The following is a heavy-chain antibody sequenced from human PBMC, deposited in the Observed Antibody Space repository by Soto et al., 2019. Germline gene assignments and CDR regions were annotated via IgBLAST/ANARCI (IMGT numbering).Heavy chain of an antibody. D-gene: IGHD2-2*01. CDR3: ARAVRMVVPAAAQFDY. V-gene: IGHV4-59*01. Sequence: QVQLQESGPGLVKPSETLSLTCTVSGGSISSYYWSWIRQPPGKGLEWIGYIYYSGSTNYNPSLKSRVTISVDTSKNQFSLKLSSVTAADTAVYYCARAVRMVVPAAAQFDYWGQGTLVTVSS. J-gene: IGHJ4*02. CDR2: IYYSGST. CDR1: GGSISSYY.